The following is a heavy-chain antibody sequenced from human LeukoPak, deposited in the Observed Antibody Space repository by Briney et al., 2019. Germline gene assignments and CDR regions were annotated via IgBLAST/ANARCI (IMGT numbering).Heavy chain of an antibody. D-gene: IGHD3-10*01. Sequence: GGSLRLSCAASGFTFSSYSMNCVRQAPGKGLEWVSYISSSSSTIYYADSVKGRFTISRDNAKNSLYLQMYSLRDEDTAVYYCARHGWFGEYDYWGQGTLVSVSS. CDR3: ARHGWFGEYDY. J-gene: IGHJ4*02. CDR1: GFTFSSYS. CDR2: ISSSSSTI. V-gene: IGHV3-48*02.